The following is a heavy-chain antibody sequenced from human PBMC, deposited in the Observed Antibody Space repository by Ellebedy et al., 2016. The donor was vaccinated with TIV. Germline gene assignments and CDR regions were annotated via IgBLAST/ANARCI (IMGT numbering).Heavy chain of an antibody. CDR1: GFTFDDYA. Sequence: GGSLRLXXAASGFTFDDYAMHWVRQAPGKGLEWVSGISWNSGSIGYADSVKGRFTISRDNAKNSLYLQMNSLRAEDTALYYCAGVGDSSSYYPFDYWGQGTLVTVSS. CDR3: AGVGDSSSYYPFDY. V-gene: IGHV3-9*01. CDR2: ISWNSGSI. D-gene: IGHD3-22*01. J-gene: IGHJ4*02.